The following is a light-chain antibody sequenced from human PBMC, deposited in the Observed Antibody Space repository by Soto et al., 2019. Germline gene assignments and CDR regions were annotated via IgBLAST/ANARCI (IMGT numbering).Light chain of an antibody. V-gene: IGLV2-23*01. CDR2: EGT. J-gene: IGLJ1*01. CDR1: SSDVGSYNL. Sequence: ALTRPASVSGSPGQSITISCTGTSSDVGSYNLVSWYQQHPGKVPQLMIYEGTKRPSGVSNRFSGSKSGNTASLTISGLQAEDEADYYCCSYARGSTYVFGTGTKVTVL. CDR3: CSYARGSTYV.